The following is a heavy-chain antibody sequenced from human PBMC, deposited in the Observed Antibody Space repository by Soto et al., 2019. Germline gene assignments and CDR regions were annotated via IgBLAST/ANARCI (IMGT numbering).Heavy chain of an antibody. CDR1: CASIMSTDYY. CDR2: FYYTGST. V-gene: IGHV4-30-4*01. Sequence: SETLSLTCTFSCASIMSTDYYWSWIRQAPGKGLEWIGYFYYTGSTYYNPSLMSRLTISVDTSKNQFSLKLTSVTAAETAVYYCVRTAREGAVAPHWFDRWGQGTQVTVSS. D-gene: IGHD2-21*02. CDR3: VRTAREGAVAPHWFDR. J-gene: IGHJ5*02.